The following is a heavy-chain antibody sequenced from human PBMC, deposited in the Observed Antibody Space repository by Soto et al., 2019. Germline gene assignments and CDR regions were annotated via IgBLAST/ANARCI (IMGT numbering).Heavy chain of an antibody. CDR1: GYTFTSYA. D-gene: IGHD2-21*01. Sequence: ASVKVSCKASGYTFTSYAMHWVRQAPGQRLEWMGWINAGNGNTKYSQKFQGRVTITRDTSASTAYMELSSLRSEDTAVYYCARDGEGGILYYYYGMDVWGQGTTVTVSS. CDR2: INAGNGNT. V-gene: IGHV1-3*01. CDR3: ARDGEGGILYYYYGMDV. J-gene: IGHJ6*02.